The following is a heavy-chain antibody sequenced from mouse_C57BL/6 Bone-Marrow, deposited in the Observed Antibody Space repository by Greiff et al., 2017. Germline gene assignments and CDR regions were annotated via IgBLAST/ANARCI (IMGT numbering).Heavy chain of an antibody. D-gene: IGHD2-1*01. CDR1: GYTFTDYN. V-gene: IGHV1-22*01. Sequence: VQLKESGPELVKPGASVKMSCKASGYTFTDYNMHWVKQSHGKSLEWIGYINPNYGGTSYKQKFKGKATLTGNKSSSTAYMEIRSLTSEDSAVYYCARDVLYGNYWYFDFWGTGTTVTVSS. CDR3: ARDVLYGNYWYFDF. J-gene: IGHJ1*03. CDR2: INPNYGGT.